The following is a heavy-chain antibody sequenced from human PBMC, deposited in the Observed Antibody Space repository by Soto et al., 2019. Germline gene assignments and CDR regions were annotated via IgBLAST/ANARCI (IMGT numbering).Heavy chain of an antibody. D-gene: IGHD6-13*01. CDR1: GGSVSSSSYY. Sequence: SETLSLTCTVSGGSVSSSSYYWGWIRQPPGKGLEWIGSIYYSGSTYYNPSLKSRVTISVDTSKNQFSPKLSSVTAADTAVYYCASSTSSSWYYFDYWGQGTLVTVSS. V-gene: IGHV4-39*01. CDR3: ASSTSSSWYYFDY. J-gene: IGHJ4*02. CDR2: IYYSGST.